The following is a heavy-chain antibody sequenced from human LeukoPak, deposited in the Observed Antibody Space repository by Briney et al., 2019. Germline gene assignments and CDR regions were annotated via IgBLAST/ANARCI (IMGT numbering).Heavy chain of an antibody. CDR2: IYYSGST. J-gene: IGHJ4*02. Sequence: PSETLSLTCTVSGGSISSGGYYWSWIRQHPGKGLEWIGYIYYSGSTYYNPSLKSRVTISVDTSKNQFSLKLSSVTAADTAVYYCARGTSFGWLTYYFDYWGQGTLVTVSS. CDR3: ARGTSFGWLTYYFDY. D-gene: IGHD5-12*01. CDR1: GGSISSGGYY. V-gene: IGHV4-31*03.